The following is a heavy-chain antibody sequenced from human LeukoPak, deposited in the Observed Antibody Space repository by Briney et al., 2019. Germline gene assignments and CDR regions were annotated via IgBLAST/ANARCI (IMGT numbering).Heavy chain of an antibody. V-gene: IGHV1-2*02. CDR1: GYTFTDYY. J-gene: IGHJ5*02. CDR3: ARDNSVGDTAWWFDP. Sequence: ASVKVSCKASGYTFTDYYMHWVRQAPGQGLEWMGWINPNSGGTNYAQKFQGRVTMTRDTSISTAYMELSRLRSDDTAVYYCARDNSVGDTAWWFDPWGQGTLVTVSS. D-gene: IGHD1-26*01. CDR2: INPNSGGT.